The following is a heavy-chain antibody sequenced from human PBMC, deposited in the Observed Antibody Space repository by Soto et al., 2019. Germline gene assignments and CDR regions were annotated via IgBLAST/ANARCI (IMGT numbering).Heavy chain of an antibody. J-gene: IGHJ6*02. CDR3: ARQGFGELHGLVDV. CDR1: GGPMNNYY. V-gene: IGHV4-59*08. D-gene: IGHD3-10*01. Sequence: QVQLQESGPGLVKPSETLSLTCTISGGPMNNYYCSWFRQPRGQGLEWIGYMGYNGFTRYNPSRRSRVAISLDTAKNQFSLNLSSVTAADTALYYCARQGFGELHGLVDVWGQGITVTVSS. CDR2: MGYNGFT.